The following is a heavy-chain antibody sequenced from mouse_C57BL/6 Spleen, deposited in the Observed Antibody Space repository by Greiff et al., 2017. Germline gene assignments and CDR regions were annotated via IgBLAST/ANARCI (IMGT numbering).Heavy chain of an antibody. CDR3: ARTLYGSSNKYAMDD. CDR1: GYTFTSYW. J-gene: IGHJ4*01. D-gene: IGHD1-1*01. CDR2: IYPGSGST. Sequence: QVQLQQPGAELVKPGASVKMSCKASGYTFTSYWITWVKQRPGQGLEWIGDIYPGSGSTNSNAQFKSKATLTVDTYSSTGYMQLSRLTSEDSAVYYCARTLYGSSNKYAMDDWGQGTSVTVSS. V-gene: IGHV1-55*01.